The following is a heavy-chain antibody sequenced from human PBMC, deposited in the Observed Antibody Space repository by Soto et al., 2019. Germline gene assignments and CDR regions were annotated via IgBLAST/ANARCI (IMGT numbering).Heavy chain of an antibody. CDR1: GGSISSGPYS. V-gene: IGHV4-39*01. J-gene: IGHJ6*02. Sequence: QLQLQESGPGLVKPSETLSLTCTVSGGSISSGPYSWGWIRQPPGEGLEWIATFHYSENTHYSPSLVSRVTISVDTSKNQSSLTVTSVTAADTALYYCARQGGYCSSSNCYGYDAMDVWGQGTTVTVSS. CDR2: FHYSENT. D-gene: IGHD2-2*01. CDR3: ARQGGYCSSSNCYGYDAMDV.